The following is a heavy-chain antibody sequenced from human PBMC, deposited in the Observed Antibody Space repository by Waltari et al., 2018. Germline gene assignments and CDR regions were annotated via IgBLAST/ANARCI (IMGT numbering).Heavy chain of an antibody. CDR3: VRVGITGTTRPYYFDY. CDR1: GFTFSTYA. V-gene: IGHV3-23*01. J-gene: IGHJ4*02. CDR2: IRTSGGTT. D-gene: IGHD1-7*01. Sequence: EVQLLESGGGLVQPGGSLTLSCAASGFTFSTYAMSWVRQAPGKGLEWVSGIRTSGGTTYYADSVRGRFTISRDSSKNTLHLQMNSLRAEDTAVYFCVRVGITGTTRPYYFDYWGQGTLVTVSS.